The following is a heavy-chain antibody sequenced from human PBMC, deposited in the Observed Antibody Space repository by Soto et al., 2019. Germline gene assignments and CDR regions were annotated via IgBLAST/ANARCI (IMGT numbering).Heavy chain of an antibody. V-gene: IGHV5-51*01. CDR2: IYPGDSDT. CDR3: ARRSLELSKGPLYYYPMDV. D-gene: IGHD1-7*01. Sequence: PGESLKISCKVSGYSFSNYWIGWVRQMPGKGLEWMGIIYPGDSDTRYSPSFQGQVTISADKSISTAYLRWSSLKASDTAIYYCARRSLELSKGPLYYYPMDVWGQGTTVTVSS. J-gene: IGHJ6*02. CDR1: GYSFSNYW.